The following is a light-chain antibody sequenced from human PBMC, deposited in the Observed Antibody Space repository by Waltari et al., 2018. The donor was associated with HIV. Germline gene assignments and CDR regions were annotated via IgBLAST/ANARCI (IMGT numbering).Light chain of an antibody. CDR1: TGAVTSDHY. CDR2: DTS. Sequence: QAVVTQEPSLTVSPGGTVTLTCGSSTGAVTSDHYPYWFQQKPGHAPRTLIYDTSDQHSWTPARFSGSLLGGKAALTLSGAQPEDEAEYYCLLSYNGARNWVFGGGTKLTVL. CDR3: LLSYNGARNWV. V-gene: IGLV7-46*01. J-gene: IGLJ3*02.